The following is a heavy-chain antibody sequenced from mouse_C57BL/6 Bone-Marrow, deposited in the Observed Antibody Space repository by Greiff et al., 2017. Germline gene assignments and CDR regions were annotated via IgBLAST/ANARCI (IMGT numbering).Heavy chain of an antibody. J-gene: IGHJ3*01. Sequence: EVQLVESGPGLVKPSQSLSLTCSVTGYSITSGYYWNWIRQFPGNKLEWMGYISYDGSNNYNPSLKNRISITRDTSKNQFFLKLNALTTEDTATYYCARAYDYPWFAYWGQGTLVTVSA. CDR1: GYSITSGYY. D-gene: IGHD2-4*01. CDR2: ISYDGSN. CDR3: ARAYDYPWFAY. V-gene: IGHV3-6*01.